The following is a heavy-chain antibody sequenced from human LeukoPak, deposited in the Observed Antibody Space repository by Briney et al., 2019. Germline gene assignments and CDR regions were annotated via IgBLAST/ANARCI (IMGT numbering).Heavy chain of an antibody. CDR3: ATGLAAAGKSDYYYMDA. V-gene: IGHV1-69*05. J-gene: IGHJ6*03. Sequence: ASVKVSCKASGGTFSSYAISWGRQAPGPGLESVGGVIPIFGTANYAQQFQGRVTITTDESTSTAYMELSSLRSEDTAVYYCATGLAAAGKSDYYYMDAWGQGTTVTVSS. D-gene: IGHD6-13*01. CDR1: GGTFSSYA. CDR2: VIPIFGTA.